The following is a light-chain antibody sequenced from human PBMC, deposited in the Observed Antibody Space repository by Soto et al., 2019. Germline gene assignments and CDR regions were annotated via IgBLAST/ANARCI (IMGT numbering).Light chain of an antibody. J-gene: IGKJ4*01. CDR2: DTS. Sequence: DVQMTQSPSSLSASVGDRVTITCQASHDIGTYLNWYQHKPGKAPKLLIFDTSHLATGVPARLSGSGSDTYFTFTITSLQAEDFAAYYCQQFDSVPLTFGGGTHVEI. CDR1: HDIGTY. V-gene: IGKV1-33*01. CDR3: QQFDSVPLT.